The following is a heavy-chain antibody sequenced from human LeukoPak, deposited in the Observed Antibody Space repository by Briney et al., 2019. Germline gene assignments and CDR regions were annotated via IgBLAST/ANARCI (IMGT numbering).Heavy chain of an antibody. CDR1: GYIFTSYV. Sequence: GASVKVSCKASGYIFTSYVLHWVRQAPGQGLEWMGMIYPRDGSTSYAQKFQGRVTVTRDTSTSTVHMELSGLRSEDTAVYYCARDQEGFDYWGQGTLVTVSS. J-gene: IGHJ4*02. CDR2: IYPRDGST. V-gene: IGHV1-46*01. CDR3: ARDQEGFDY.